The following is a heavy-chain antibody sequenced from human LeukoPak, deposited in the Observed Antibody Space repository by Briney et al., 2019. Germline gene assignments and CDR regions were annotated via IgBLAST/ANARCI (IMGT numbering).Heavy chain of an antibody. CDR3: ARVPQWLAFDY. CDR2: IYYSGST. V-gene: IGHV4-59*01. Sequence: SETLSLTCTVSGGSISSYYWSWIRQLPGKGLEWIGYIYYSGSTNYNPSLKSRVTISVDTSKNQFSLKLSSVTAADTAVYYCARVPQWLAFDYWGQGTLVTVSS. D-gene: IGHD6-19*01. CDR1: GGSISSYY. J-gene: IGHJ4*02.